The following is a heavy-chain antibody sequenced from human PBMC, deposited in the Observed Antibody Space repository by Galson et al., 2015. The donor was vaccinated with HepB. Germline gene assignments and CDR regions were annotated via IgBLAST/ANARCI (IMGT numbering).Heavy chain of an antibody. J-gene: IGHJ4*02. D-gene: IGHD3-10*01. V-gene: IGHV4-34*01. CDR3: ARLEGSGSYYVGAGYFDY. CDR2: INHSGVT. CDR1: GGSFSGYY. Sequence: TLSLTCAVYGGSFSGYYWSWIRQSPGKGLEWIGDINHSGVTRYNPSLKSRVTVSVDTSKNQFSLKLSSVTAADTAVYYCARLEGSGSYYVGAGYFDYWGQGTQVTVSS.